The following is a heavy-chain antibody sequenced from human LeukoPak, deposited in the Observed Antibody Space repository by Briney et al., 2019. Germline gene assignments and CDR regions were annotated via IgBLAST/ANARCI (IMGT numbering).Heavy chain of an antibody. J-gene: IGHJ4*02. CDR2: ISGSGGST. V-gene: IGHV3-23*01. CDR3: AHVAGWAAAGTYYFDY. D-gene: IGHD6-13*01. CDR1: GFTFSSYA. Sequence: GGSLRLPCAASGFTFSSYAMSWVRQAPGKGLEWVSAISGSGGSTYYADSVKGRFTISRDNSKNTLYLQMNSLRAEDTAVYYCAHVAGWAAAGTYYFDYWGQGTLVTVSS.